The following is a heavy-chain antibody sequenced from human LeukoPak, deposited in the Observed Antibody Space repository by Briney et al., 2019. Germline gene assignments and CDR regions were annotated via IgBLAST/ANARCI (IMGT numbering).Heavy chain of an antibody. CDR1: GYRFTSYW. Sequence: GESLKISCKGSGYRFTSYWIGWVRQMPGKGLEWMGIIYPGDSNIRYSPSFQGQVSVSADKSISTAYLQWSSLKASDTAMYYCARHSQRGYYGSGSHNWYFDLWGRGTLVTVSS. V-gene: IGHV5-51*01. J-gene: IGHJ2*01. CDR3: ARHSQRGYYGSGSHNWYFDL. CDR2: IYPGDSNI. D-gene: IGHD3-10*01.